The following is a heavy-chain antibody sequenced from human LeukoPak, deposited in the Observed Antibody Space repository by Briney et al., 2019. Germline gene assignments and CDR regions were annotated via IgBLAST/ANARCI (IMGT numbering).Heavy chain of an antibody. CDR3: ARLAGGIAVAHY. D-gene: IGHD6-19*01. CDR2: IYYSGST. Sequence: SETLSLTCTVSGGSISSYYWGWIRQPPGKGLEWIGSIYYSGSTYYNPSLKSRVTISVDTSKNQFSLKLSSVTAADTAVYYCARLAGGIAVAHYWGQGTLVTVSS. V-gene: IGHV4-39*01. CDR1: GGSISSYY. J-gene: IGHJ4*02.